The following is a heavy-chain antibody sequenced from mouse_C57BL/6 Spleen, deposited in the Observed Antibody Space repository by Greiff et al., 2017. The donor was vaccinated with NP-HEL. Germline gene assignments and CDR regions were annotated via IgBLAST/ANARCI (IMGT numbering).Heavy chain of an antibody. V-gene: IGHV5-9-1*02. CDR1: GFTFSSYA. D-gene: IGHD2-3*01. CDR3: TRTPDGFPFAY. Sequence: EVKVVESGEGLVKPGGSLKLSCAASGFTFSSYAMSWVRQTPEKRLEWVAYISSGGDYIYYADTVKGRFTISRDNARNTLYLQMSSLKSEDTAMYYCTRTPDGFPFAYWGQGTLVTVSA. J-gene: IGHJ3*01. CDR2: ISSGGDYI.